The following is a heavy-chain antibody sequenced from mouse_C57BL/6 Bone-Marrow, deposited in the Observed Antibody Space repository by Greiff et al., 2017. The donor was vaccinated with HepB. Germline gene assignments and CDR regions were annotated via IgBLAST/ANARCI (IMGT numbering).Heavy chain of an antibody. D-gene: IGHD1-1*01. J-gene: IGHJ2*01. CDR2: IGPGSGST. CDR3: AAITTVVAPTFYFDY. V-gene: IGHV1-77*01. CDR1: GYTFTDYY. Sequence: VQLQQSGAELVKPGASVKISCKASGYTFTDYYINWVKQRPGQGLEWIGKIGPGSGSTYYNEKFKGKATLTADKSSSTAYMQLSSLTSEDSAVYFCAAITTVVAPTFYFDYWGQGTTLTVSS.